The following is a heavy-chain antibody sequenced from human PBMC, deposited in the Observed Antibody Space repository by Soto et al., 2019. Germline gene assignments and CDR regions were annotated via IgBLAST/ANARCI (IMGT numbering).Heavy chain of an antibody. CDR3: ARGESHGSVSYNTVFDS. CDR2: IYYTGST. D-gene: IGHD3-10*01. CDR1: GDSITSGGYY. Sequence: QVQLQESGPGLVKPSQTLSLTCTVSGDSITSGGYYWSWIRQLPGKGLQWIGYIYYTGSTYYSPSLKSRLIISVDTSKNQFSLKMNFVTAADTAVYYCARGESHGSVSYNTVFDSWGQGTLVTVSS. V-gene: IGHV4-31*03. J-gene: IGHJ4*02.